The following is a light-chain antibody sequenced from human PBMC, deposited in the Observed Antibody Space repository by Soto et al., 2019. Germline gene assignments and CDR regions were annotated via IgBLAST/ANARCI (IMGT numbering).Light chain of an antibody. Sequence: LTQPASVSGSPGQSITISCTGTSSDIGAYNYVSWYQQHPGEAPKLLIYEVTYRPSGVSDRFSGSKSAYTASLTISGLQPEDEADYYCSSYTTSSTRVFGTGTKVTVL. CDR3: SSYTTSSTRV. V-gene: IGLV2-14*01. CDR2: EVT. J-gene: IGLJ1*01. CDR1: SSDIGAYNY.